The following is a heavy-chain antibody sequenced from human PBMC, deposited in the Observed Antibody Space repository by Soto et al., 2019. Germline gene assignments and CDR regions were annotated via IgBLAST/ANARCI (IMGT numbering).Heavy chain of an antibody. J-gene: IGHJ4*02. Sequence: PGGSLRLSCAASGFNFSSYSMNWVRQAPGKGLEWVSSISSSSSYTYYADSVKGRFTISRDNAKNSLYLQMNSLRAEDTAVYYCARDDPDIVLIAYWGQGTLVTVSS. V-gene: IGHV3-21*01. CDR1: GFNFSSYS. CDR3: ARDDPDIVLIAY. D-gene: IGHD2-8*01. CDR2: ISSSSSYT.